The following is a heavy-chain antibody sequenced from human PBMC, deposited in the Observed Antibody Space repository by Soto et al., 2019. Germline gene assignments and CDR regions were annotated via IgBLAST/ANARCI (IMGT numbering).Heavy chain of an antibody. V-gene: IGHV3-66*01. J-gene: IGHJ3*02. CDR3: ARASLAYCGGDCYPRLGAFDI. CDR1: GFTVSSNY. CDR2: IYSGGST. D-gene: IGHD2-21*02. Sequence: EVQLVESGGGLVQPGGSLRLSCAASGFTVSSNYMSWVRQAPGKGLEWVSVIYSGGSTYYADSVKGRFTISRDNSKSTRYLQMNSLRAEDTAVYYCARASLAYCGGDCYPRLGAFDIWGQGTMVTVSS.